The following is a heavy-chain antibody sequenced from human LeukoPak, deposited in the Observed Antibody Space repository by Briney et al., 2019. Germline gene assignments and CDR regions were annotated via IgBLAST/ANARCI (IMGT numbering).Heavy chain of an antibody. V-gene: IGHV3-74*01. CDR2: INSDGTTT. CDR3: ARGAYGDLPDWFDP. Sequence: PGGSLRLSCAASGFTFSSYWMHLVRQAPGEGLVWVSRINSDGTTTSYADSVKGRFTISRDNTKNVLYLQMNSLRAEDTAVYYCARGAYGDLPDWFDPWGQGTLVTVSS. J-gene: IGHJ5*02. D-gene: IGHD4-17*01. CDR1: GFTFSSYW.